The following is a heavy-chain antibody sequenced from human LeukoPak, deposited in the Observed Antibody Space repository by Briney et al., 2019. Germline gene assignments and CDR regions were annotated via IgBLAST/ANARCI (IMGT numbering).Heavy chain of an antibody. CDR1: GYTFTSYG. J-gene: IGHJ5*02. CDR2: ISAYNGNT. D-gene: IGHD6-13*01. CDR3: ARGPRIAAAGTFLVWFDP. Sequence: ASLKVSCKASGYTFTSYGISWVRQAPGQGLEWMGWISAYNGNTNYAQKLQGRVTMTTDTSTSTAYMELRSLRSDDTAVYYCARGPRIAAAGTFLVWFDPWGQGTLVTVSS. V-gene: IGHV1-18*01.